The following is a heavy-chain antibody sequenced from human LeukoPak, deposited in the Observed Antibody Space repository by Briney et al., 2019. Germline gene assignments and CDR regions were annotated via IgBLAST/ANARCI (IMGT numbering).Heavy chain of an antibody. CDR2: ISAYNGNT. CDR3: ARGYCSGGSCYADNWFDP. D-gene: IGHD2-15*01. J-gene: IGHJ5*02. Sequence: ASVKVSCTASGYTFTSYGISWVRQAPGQGLEWMGWISAYNGNTNYAQKLQGRVTMTTDTSTSTAYMELRSLRSDDTAVYYCARGYCSGGSCYADNWFDPWGQGTLVTVSS. V-gene: IGHV1-18*01. CDR1: GYTFTSYG.